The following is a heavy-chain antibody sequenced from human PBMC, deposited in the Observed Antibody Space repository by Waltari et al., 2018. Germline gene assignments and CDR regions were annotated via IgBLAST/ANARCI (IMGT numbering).Heavy chain of an antibody. CDR2: INHSGST. CDR3: ARAPKYSSSPVQH. V-gene: IGHV4-34*01. CDR1: GGSFSGYY. Sequence: QVQLQQWGAGLLKPSETLSLPCAVSGGSFSGYYWSWLRQPPGKGLEWIGEINHSGSTNYNPSRKSRVTISVDTSKNQFSLKLSSVTAADTAVYYCARAPKYSSSPVQHWGQGTLVTVSS. D-gene: IGHD6-13*01. J-gene: IGHJ1*01.